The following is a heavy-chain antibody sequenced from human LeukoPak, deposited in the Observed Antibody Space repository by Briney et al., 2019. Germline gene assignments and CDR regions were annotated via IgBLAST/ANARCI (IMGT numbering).Heavy chain of an antibody. Sequence: LSGGSLRLSCAASGFTFSSYAMHWVRQAPGKGLEWVAVISYDGSNKYYADSVKGRFTISRDNSKNTLYLQMNSLRAEDTAVYYCAKASGYYTGDFDYWGQGTLVTVSS. CDR1: GFTFSSYA. J-gene: IGHJ4*02. V-gene: IGHV3-30-3*01. CDR2: ISYDGSNK. CDR3: AKASGYYTGDFDY. D-gene: IGHD3-3*01.